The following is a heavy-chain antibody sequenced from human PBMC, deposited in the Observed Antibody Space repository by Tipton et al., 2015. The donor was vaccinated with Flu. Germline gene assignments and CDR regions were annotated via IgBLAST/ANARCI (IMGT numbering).Heavy chain of an antibody. J-gene: IGHJ5*02. CDR3: AAKGFEKVDDSFDP. CDR1: GVSISTTTYY. CDR2: IYYTGSA. V-gene: IGHV4-39*07. Sequence: TLSLTCSVTGVSISTTTYYWAWIRQPPGKGLEYMGLIYYTGSAFYSPSLKSRATISIDTDKNHFSLRLTSVTAADTAMYFCAAKGFEKVDDSFDPWGQGTLVTVPP. D-gene: IGHD2-15*01.